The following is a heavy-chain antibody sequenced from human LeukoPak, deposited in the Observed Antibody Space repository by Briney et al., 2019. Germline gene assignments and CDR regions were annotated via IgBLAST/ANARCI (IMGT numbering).Heavy chain of an antibody. CDR3: ARGDCSVSGCHGGNWFDP. CDR2: INPNSGAT. CDR1: GYTFTGYY. D-gene: IGHD2-15*01. V-gene: IGHV1-2*02. J-gene: IGHJ5*02. Sequence: ASVKVTCKSSGYTFTGYYIHWVRQAPSQGLEWMGWINPNSGATNYQQSFQGRDTMTRDTSTRTAHMDLSRLRSDDTAVYYCARGDCSVSGCHGGNWFDPWGQGTLVTVSS.